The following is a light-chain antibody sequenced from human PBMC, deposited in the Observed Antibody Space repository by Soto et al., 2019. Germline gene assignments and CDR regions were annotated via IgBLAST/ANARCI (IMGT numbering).Light chain of an antibody. CDR3: QHYNNWLGT. CDR2: GAS. J-gene: IGKJ4*01. Sequence: EIVLTQSPATLSLSPGERATLSCRASQTVSSSLAWYQQKLGQAPRLLIYGASTRATGIPARFSGSGSGTEFFLNISSLQSEDSAIYYCQHYNNWLGTFGGGTKVDIK. CDR1: QTVSSS. V-gene: IGKV3-15*01.